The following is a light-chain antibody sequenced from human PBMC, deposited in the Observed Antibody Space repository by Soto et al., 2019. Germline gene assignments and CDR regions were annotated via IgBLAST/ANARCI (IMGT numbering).Light chain of an antibody. V-gene: IGLV1-44*01. Sequence: QSALTQPPSASGTPGQRVTISCSGGSSNFKTNTVNWYQHFPGTAPKILIYSDDERPSGVPDRFSGSKSGTSASLATSGLQSEDEAEYYCAAWDDNLNGPLFGGGTQLTVL. CDR1: SSNFKTNT. J-gene: IGLJ3*02. CDR2: SDD. CDR3: AAWDDNLNGPL.